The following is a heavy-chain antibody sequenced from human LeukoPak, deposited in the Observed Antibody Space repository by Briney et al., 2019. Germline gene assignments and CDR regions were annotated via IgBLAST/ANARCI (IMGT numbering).Heavy chain of an antibody. CDR3: ARDGGRREDY. V-gene: IGHV3-7*01. CDR2: IDPDGSHQ. CDR1: GFTFSSYW. J-gene: IGHJ4*02. Sequence: GGSLRLSCVASGFTFSSYWATWVRQAPGKGLEWVANIDPDGSHQYYVDSVKSRFTISKDNAKNSLYLQMNSLRAEDTAVYYCARDGGRREDYWGQGALVTVSS. D-gene: IGHD2-15*01.